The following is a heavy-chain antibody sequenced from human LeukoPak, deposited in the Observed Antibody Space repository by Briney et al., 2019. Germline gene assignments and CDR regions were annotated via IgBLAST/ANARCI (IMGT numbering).Heavy chain of an antibody. CDR2: IKSNSDGGTA. CDR1: GFTFSNAW. V-gene: IGHV3-15*01. D-gene: IGHD3-10*01. J-gene: IGHJ6*02. CDR3: TTTRDLWFRDYYYGMDI. Sequence: GGSLRLSCAVSGFTFSNAWMTWVRQAPGKGLEWVGRIKSNSDGGTADYAGPVRGRFTISRDDSKNTLYLQMDSLKTEDTALYYCTTTRDLWFRDYYYGMDIWGQGTTVTVSS.